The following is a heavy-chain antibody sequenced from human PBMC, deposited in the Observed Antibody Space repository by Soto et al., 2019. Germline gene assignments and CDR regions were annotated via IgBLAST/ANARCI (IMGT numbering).Heavy chain of an antibody. CDR3: ARVPAADGYYGMDV. J-gene: IGHJ6*02. V-gene: IGHV3-21*01. CDR1: EFSFSTYN. CDR2: ISSTSSHI. Sequence: EVQLVESGGGLVKPGGSLRLSCVASEFSFSTYNMNWVRQAPGKGLEWVSFISSTSSHIHYADSVKGRFTISRDNAKNSVYLQMNSLRAEDTAVFYCARVPAADGYYGMDVWGQGATVTVSS. D-gene: IGHD2-2*01.